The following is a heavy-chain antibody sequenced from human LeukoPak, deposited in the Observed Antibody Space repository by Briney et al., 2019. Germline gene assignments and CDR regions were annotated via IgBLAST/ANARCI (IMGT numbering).Heavy chain of an antibody. Sequence: QPGGSLRLSCAASGFTFSSYWMHWVRQAPGKGLVWVSRINSDGSSTSYADSVKGRFTISRDNAKNTLYLQMNSLRAEDTAVYYCARDGFSWFGEPLHHYYYMDVWGKGTTVTISS. CDR3: ARDGFSWFGEPLHHYYYMDV. CDR2: INSDGSST. CDR1: GFTFSSYW. V-gene: IGHV3-74*01. D-gene: IGHD3-10*01. J-gene: IGHJ6*03.